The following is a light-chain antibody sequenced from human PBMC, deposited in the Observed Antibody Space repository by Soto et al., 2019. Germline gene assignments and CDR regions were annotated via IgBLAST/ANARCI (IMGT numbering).Light chain of an antibody. CDR2: GAS. V-gene: IGKV3D-15*01. CDR1: QSVSSSY. J-gene: IGKJ1*01. Sequence: EVVITQSPDTLSVSPGETATLSCRASQSVSSSYLAWYQQKPGQAPRLLIYGASSRATGIPDRFSGSGSGTDFTLTISSLQSEDFAVYYCQQYNNWPWTFGQGTKVDIK. CDR3: QQYNNWPWT.